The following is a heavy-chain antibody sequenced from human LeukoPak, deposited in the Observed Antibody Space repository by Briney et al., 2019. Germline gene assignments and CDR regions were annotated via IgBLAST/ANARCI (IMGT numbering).Heavy chain of an antibody. Sequence: ASVKVSCKASGYTFTSYYMHWVRQAPGQGLEWMGIINPSGGSTSYAQKFQGRITMTRDTSTSTVYMELSSLRSEDTAVYYCARLVIDDYDIGGAFDIWGQGTMVTVSS. J-gene: IGHJ3*02. CDR1: GYTFTSYY. D-gene: IGHD3-9*01. CDR3: ARLVIDDYDIGGAFDI. V-gene: IGHV1-46*01. CDR2: INPSGGST.